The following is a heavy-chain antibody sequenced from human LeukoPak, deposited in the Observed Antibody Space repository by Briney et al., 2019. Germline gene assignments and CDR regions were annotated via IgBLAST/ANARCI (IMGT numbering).Heavy chain of an antibody. V-gene: IGHV3-21*01. CDR3: ARESPGDDSSGYYYILDY. J-gene: IGHJ4*02. D-gene: IGHD3-22*01. CDR1: GFTFSSYS. CDR2: TSSSSSYI. Sequence: GGSLRLSCAASGFTFSSYSMNWVRQAPGKGLEWVSSTSSSSSYIYYADSVKGRFTISRDNAKNSLYLQMNSLRAEDTAVYYCARESPGDDSSGYYYILDYWGQGTLVTVSS.